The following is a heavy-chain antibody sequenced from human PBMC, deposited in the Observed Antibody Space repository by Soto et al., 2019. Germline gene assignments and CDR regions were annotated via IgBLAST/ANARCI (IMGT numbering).Heavy chain of an antibody. CDR2: INPNSGDT. Sequence: ASVKVSCKASGYTFTGYYMHWVRQAPGQGLEWMGWINPNSGDTNYAQKFQDWVTMTRDTSISTAYMELSRLRSDDTAVYYCARAMTGSQPHSFDIWGQGTMVTVSS. V-gene: IGHV1-2*04. CDR3: ARAMTGSQPHSFDI. CDR1: GYTFTGYY. J-gene: IGHJ3*02. D-gene: IGHD1-20*01.